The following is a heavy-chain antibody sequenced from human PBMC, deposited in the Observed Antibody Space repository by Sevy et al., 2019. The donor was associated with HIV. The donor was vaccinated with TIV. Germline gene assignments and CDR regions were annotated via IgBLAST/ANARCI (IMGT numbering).Heavy chain of an antibody. J-gene: IGHJ3*02. Sequence: ASVKVSCKASGYTFTSYDINWVRQATGQGLEWMGWMNPNSGNTGYAQKFQGRVTMTRNTSISTAYMELSSLRSEDTAGYYGARLSFRGDCTNGVCYVAPDAFDIWGQGTMVTVSS. V-gene: IGHV1-8*01. CDR1: GYTFTSYD. CDR3: ARLSFRGDCTNGVCYVAPDAFDI. CDR2: MNPNSGNT. D-gene: IGHD2-8*01.